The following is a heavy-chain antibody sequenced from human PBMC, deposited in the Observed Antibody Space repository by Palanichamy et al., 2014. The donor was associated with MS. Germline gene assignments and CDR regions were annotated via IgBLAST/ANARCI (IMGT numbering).Heavy chain of an antibody. J-gene: IGHJ3*02. D-gene: IGHD3-22*01. CDR3: AVTYHFDSSGYSEDAFDI. CDR2: ISDDGSNK. Sequence: QVQLVESGGGVVQPGRSLRLSCAASGFTFSSYGMHWVRQAPGKGLEWVAVISDDGSNKYYADSVKGRFTISRDNPKNMLYLQMNGLRAEDTAVFYCAVTYHFDSSGYSEDAFDIWGQGTMVTVSS. V-gene: IGHV3-30*03. CDR1: GFTFSSYG.